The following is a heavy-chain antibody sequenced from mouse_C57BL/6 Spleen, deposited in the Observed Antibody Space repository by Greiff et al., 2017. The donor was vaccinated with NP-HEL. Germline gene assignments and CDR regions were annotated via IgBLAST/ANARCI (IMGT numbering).Heavy chain of an antibody. J-gene: IGHJ1*03. CDR2: IWRGGST. D-gene: IGHD1-1*01. CDR1: GFSLTSYG. CDR3: AKTTYYGSSSLSFDV. Sequence: VKLVESGPGLVQPSQSLSITCTVSGFSLTSYGVHWVRQSPGKGLEWLGVIWRGGSTDYNAAFMSRLSITKDNSKSQVFFKMNSLQADDTAIYYCAKTTYYGSSSLSFDVWGTGTTVTVSS. V-gene: IGHV2-5*01.